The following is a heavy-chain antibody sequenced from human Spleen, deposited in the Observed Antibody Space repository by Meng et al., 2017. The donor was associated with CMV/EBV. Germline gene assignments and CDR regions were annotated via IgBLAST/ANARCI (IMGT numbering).Heavy chain of an antibody. CDR2: ITSTSSYI. Sequence: GESLKISCAVSGFTFSSYSMHWVRQAPGKGLEWVSSITSTSSYIYYADSLKGRFTVSRDNAKNSLYLQMSSLRPEDTAVYYCAKGVYCGGDCYYYYYGMDVWGQGTTVTVSS. V-gene: IGHV3-21*04. CDR3: AKGVYCGGDCYYYYYGMDV. J-gene: IGHJ6*02. D-gene: IGHD2-21*01. CDR1: GFTFSSYS.